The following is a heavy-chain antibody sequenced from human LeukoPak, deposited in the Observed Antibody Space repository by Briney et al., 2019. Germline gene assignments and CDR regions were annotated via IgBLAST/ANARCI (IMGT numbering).Heavy chain of an antibody. V-gene: IGHV4-38-2*02. Sequence: SETLSLTCTVSGYSISSGYYWGWIRQPPGKGLEWIGSIYHSGSTYYNPSLKSRVTISVDTSKNQFSLKLSPVTAADTAVYYCARGTNSPMDVWGKGTTVTVSS. J-gene: IGHJ6*03. CDR1: GYSISSGYY. CDR2: IYHSGST. CDR3: ARGTNSPMDV. D-gene: IGHD2-21*01.